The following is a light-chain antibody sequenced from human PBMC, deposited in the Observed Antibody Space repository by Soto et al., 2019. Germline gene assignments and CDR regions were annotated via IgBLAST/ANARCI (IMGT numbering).Light chain of an antibody. CDR1: QSISSN. J-gene: IGKJ3*01. V-gene: IGKV3-15*01. CDR2: DAS. Sequence: EIVLTQSPATLSVSPGERATLSCRASQSISSNYAWYQQKPGQPPRLLLYDASTSATTIPATFIGSGSGTEFTLTIRRLQSEDFEVYYCQQYNTSPFTFGPGTKVDIK. CDR3: QQYNTSPFT.